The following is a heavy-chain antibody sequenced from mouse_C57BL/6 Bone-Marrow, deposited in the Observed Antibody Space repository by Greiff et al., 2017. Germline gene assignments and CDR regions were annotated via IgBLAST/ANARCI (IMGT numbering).Heavy chain of an antibody. CDR1: GFNIKDDY. CDR2: IDPENGDT. D-gene: IGHD1-1*01. V-gene: IGHV14-4*01. Sequence: VQLQQSGAELVRPGASVKLSCTASGFNIKDDYMHWVKPRPEQGLEWIGWIDPENGDTEYDSKFQGKATITADTSSNTAYLQLSSLTSEDTSVYYGATDYGSSYPAWFAYWGQGTLVTVSA. J-gene: IGHJ3*01. CDR3: ATDYGSSYPAWFAY.